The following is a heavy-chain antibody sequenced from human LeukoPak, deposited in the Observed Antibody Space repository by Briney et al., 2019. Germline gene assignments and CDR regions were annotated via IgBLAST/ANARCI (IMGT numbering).Heavy chain of an antibody. J-gene: IGHJ5*02. CDR2: ITGSSSTT. D-gene: IGHD4-17*01. CDR3: TKDPNGDYVGAFDP. CDR1: GFAFGSYA. Sequence: GGSLRLSCAASGFAFGSYAMSWVRQAPGKGLEWVSAITGSSSTTYYTDSLKGRFTISRDNSNNTLYLQMSSLRAGDTAVYYCTKDPNGDYVGAFDPWGQGTLVTVSS. V-gene: IGHV3-23*01.